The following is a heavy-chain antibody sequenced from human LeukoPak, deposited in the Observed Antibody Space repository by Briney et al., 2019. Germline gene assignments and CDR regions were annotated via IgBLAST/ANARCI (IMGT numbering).Heavy chain of an antibody. J-gene: IGHJ4*02. D-gene: IGHD3-9*01. Sequence: KPSETLSLTCAVYGGSFSGYYWSWIRQPPGKGLEWIGEINHSGSTNYNPSLKSRVTISVDTSKNQFSLKLSSVTAADTAVYYCARVPIPLRYFTFDYWGQGTLVTVSS. V-gene: IGHV4-34*01. CDR1: GGSFSGYY. CDR3: ARVPIPLRYFTFDY. CDR2: INHSGST.